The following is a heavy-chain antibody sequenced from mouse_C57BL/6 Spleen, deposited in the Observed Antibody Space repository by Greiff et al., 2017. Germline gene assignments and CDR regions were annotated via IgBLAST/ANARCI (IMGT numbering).Heavy chain of an antibody. V-gene: IGHV1-80*01. D-gene: IGHD1-1*01. Sequence: VQLQESGAELLKPGASVKISCKASGYAFSSSWLNWLKQRPGKGLGWIGQFYPGVGDTNYNGKFKGKATLTADKSSSTAYMQLSSLTSEDAAVYFCAKTLPSTGGAMDYWGQGTSVTVSS. CDR3: AKTLPSTGGAMDY. CDR1: GYAFSSSW. J-gene: IGHJ4*01. CDR2: FYPGVGDT.